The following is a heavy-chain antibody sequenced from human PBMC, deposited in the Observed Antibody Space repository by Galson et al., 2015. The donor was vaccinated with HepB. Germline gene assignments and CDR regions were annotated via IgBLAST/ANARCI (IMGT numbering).Heavy chain of an antibody. CDR3: ARERWGCSSTSCYAPSPYYYYGMDV. CDR1: GFTFSSYS. D-gene: IGHD2-2*01. CDR2: ISSSSSYI. V-gene: IGHV3-21*01. J-gene: IGHJ6*02. Sequence: SLRLSCAASGFTFSSYSMNWVRQAPGKGLEWVSSISSSSSYIYYADSVKGRFTISRGNAKNSLYLQMNSLRAEDTAVYYCARERWGCSSTSCYAPSPYYYYGMDVWGQGTTVTVSS.